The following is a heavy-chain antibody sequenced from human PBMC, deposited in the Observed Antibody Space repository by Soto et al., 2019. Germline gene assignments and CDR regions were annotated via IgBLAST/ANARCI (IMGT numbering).Heavy chain of an antibody. D-gene: IGHD6-13*01. Sequence: QVQLVQSGAEVKKPGSSVKVSCKASGGTFSSYAISWVRQAPGQGLEWMGGIIPIFGTANYAQKFQGRVTITADESTRTAYMELSSLRSEDTAVYYCARGHRADAGSEGDYYYYYGMDVWGQGTTVTVSS. J-gene: IGHJ6*02. CDR2: IIPIFGTA. CDR3: ARGHRADAGSEGDYYYYYGMDV. CDR1: GGTFSSYA. V-gene: IGHV1-69*12.